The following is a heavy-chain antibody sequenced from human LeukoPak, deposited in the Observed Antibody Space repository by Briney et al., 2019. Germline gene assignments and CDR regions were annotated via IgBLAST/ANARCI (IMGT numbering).Heavy chain of an antibody. Sequence: GGSLRLSCAASGFIFSSYAMSWVRQAPGKGLEWVSSITSRSSYTYYADSMKGRFTISRDNAKNSLYLQMNSLRAEDTAIYYCARDPIASAASGGDSWGQGTLVTVSS. D-gene: IGHD6-13*01. V-gene: IGHV3-21*01. CDR3: ARDPIASAASGGDS. J-gene: IGHJ4*02. CDR2: ITSRSSYT. CDR1: GFIFSSYA.